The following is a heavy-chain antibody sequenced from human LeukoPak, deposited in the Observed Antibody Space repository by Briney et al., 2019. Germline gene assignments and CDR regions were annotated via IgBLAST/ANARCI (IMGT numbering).Heavy chain of an antibody. CDR3: AGSGCDSGRFDY. Sequence: SETLSLTCAVYGGSFSGYYWSWIRQPPGKGLEWIGEINHSGSTNYNPSLKSRVTISVDTSKNQFSLKLSSVTAADTAVYYCAGSGCDSGRFDYWGQGTLVTVSS. CDR2: INHSGST. CDR1: GGSFSGYY. D-gene: IGHD5-12*01. J-gene: IGHJ4*02. V-gene: IGHV4-34*01.